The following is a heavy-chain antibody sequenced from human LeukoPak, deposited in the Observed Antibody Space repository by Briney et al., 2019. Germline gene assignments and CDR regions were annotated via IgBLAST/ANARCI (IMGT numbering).Heavy chain of an antibody. V-gene: IGHV4-34*01. J-gene: IGHJ4*02. CDR2: INHSGST. CDR3: ARGSGNDSSGYLDPFDY. D-gene: IGHD3-22*01. Sequence: SETLSLTCAVYGGSFSGYYWSWIRQPPGKGLEWIGEINHSGSTNYNPSLESRVTISVDTSKDQFSLKLSSVTAADTAVYYCARGSGNDSSGYLDPFDYWGQGTLVTVSS. CDR1: GGSFSGYY.